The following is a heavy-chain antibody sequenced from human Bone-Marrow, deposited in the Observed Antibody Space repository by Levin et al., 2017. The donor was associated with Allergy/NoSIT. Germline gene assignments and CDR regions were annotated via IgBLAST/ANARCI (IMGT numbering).Heavy chain of an antibody. CDR3: ARGLGGRDY. D-gene: IGHD6-25*01. CDR1: GFTFTDYY. J-gene: IGHJ4*02. Sequence: GESLKISCAASGFTFTDYYMTWIRQAPGKGLEWLSYISTSGNSIYYADSVKGRFTISRDNAKNSVYLQMNSLRAEDTAVYSGARGLGGRDYWGQGTLVTVS. CDR2: ISTSGNSI. V-gene: IGHV3-11*01.